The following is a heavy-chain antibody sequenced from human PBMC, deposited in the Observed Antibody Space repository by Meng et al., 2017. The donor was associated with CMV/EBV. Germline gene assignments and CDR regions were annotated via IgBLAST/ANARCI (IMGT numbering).Heavy chain of an antibody. J-gene: IGHJ4*02. CDR2: IKSKVDGGTT. CDR3: TTGRGGYNAEDY. V-gene: IGHV3-15*01. CDR1: GLNFKYSW. D-gene: IGHD1-1*01. Sequence: EVEVGGAGGVLINPWGSLSLSCEVFGLNFKYSWFSWVRQVPGKGPEWVALIKSKVDGGTTDYAAPLRGRFTFSRDDSKSTLYLQMSNLKTEDTALYYCTTGRGGYNAEDYWGQGTLVTVSS.